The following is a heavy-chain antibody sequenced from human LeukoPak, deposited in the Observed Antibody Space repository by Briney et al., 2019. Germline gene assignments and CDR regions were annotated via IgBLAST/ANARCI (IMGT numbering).Heavy chain of an antibody. J-gene: IGHJ3*02. CDR1: GFTLSSYS. CDR2: ISSSSTYI. CDR3: ARGRNSFDM. Sequence: GGSLRLSCAASGFTLSSYSINWVRQAPGKGLEWVSSISSSSTYIYYADSVKGRFTISKDNAKNSLFLQMNSLKTEDTAVYYCARGRNSFDMWGQGTMVTVSS. V-gene: IGHV3-21*04.